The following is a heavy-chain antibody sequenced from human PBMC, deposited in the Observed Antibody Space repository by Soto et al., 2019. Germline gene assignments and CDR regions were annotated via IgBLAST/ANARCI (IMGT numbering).Heavy chain of an antibody. Sequence: SETLSLTCTVSGGSISSGGYYWSWIRQHPGKGLEWVGYSYYTGSSYYNPSLKSRVTISVDAAKNQLSLRLDSVTAADTAVYYCARDLRGYSSYDYFDYWGQGIPVTVSS. V-gene: IGHV4-31*03. CDR2: SYYTGSS. CDR3: ARDLRGYSSYDYFDY. D-gene: IGHD5-12*01. J-gene: IGHJ4*02. CDR1: GGSISSGGYY.